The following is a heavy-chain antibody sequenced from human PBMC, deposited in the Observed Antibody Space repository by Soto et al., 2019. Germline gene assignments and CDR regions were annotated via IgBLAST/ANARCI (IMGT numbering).Heavy chain of an antibody. J-gene: IGHJ6*02. Sequence: PGGSLRLSCAASGFTFSSYAMHWVRQAPGKGLEWVAVISYDGSNKYYADSVKGRFTISRDNSKNTLYLQMNSLRAEDTAVYYCARDNSSSSGGYYYYGMDVWGQGTTVTVS. CDR2: ISYDGSNK. V-gene: IGHV3-30-3*01. CDR3: ARDNSSSSGGYYYYGMDV. D-gene: IGHD6-6*01. CDR1: GFTFSSYA.